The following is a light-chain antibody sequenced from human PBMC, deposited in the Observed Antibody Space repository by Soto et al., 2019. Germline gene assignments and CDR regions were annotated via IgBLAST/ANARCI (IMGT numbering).Light chain of an antibody. CDR2: ALS. CDR3: QQYNKWPLT. Sequence: EIMMTQSPGTLSASPGERATLSCRASLSVSSNLAWYQQKPGQAPRLLIYALSTRATGIPARFSGSGSGTEFTLTISSLQSEDFAVYYCQQYNKWPLTFGQGTKVEIK. J-gene: IGKJ1*01. CDR1: LSVSSN. V-gene: IGKV3-15*01.